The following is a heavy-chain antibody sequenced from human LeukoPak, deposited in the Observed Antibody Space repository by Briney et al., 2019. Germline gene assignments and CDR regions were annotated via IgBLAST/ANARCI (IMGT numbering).Heavy chain of an antibody. CDR3: AREESGYCNGGSCPFYSDS. J-gene: IGHJ4*02. Sequence: SETLSLTCTVSGGSISSYYWSWIRQPAGKGLEWIGRIYTSGDTNYNPSLKSRVTMSVDTSKNQFSLRLNSVTAADTAVYYCAREESGYCNGGSCPFYSDSWGQGTLVTVSS. V-gene: IGHV4-4*07. CDR2: IYTSGDT. CDR1: GGSISSYY. D-gene: IGHD2-15*01.